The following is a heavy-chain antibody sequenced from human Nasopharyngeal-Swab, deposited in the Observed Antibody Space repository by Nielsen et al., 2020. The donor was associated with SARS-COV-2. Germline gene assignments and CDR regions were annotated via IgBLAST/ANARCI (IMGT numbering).Heavy chain of an antibody. J-gene: IGHJ3*02. V-gene: IGHV1-2*06. CDR1: GYTFTGYY. CDR3: ARDWEQQHGAFDI. Sequence: ASVKVSCKASGYTFTGYYMHWVRQAPGQGLEWMGRINPNSGGTNYAQKFQGRVTMTRDTSISTAYMELSRLRSDDTAVYYCARDWEQQHGAFDIWGQGTMVTVSS. D-gene: IGHD6-13*01. CDR2: INPNSGGT.